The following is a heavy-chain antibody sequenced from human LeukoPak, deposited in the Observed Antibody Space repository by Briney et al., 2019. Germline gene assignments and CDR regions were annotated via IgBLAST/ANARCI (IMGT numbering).Heavy chain of an antibody. V-gene: IGHV3-74*01. Sequence: PGGSLRLSCAASGFTFSSSWMHWVRQAPGKGPTWVSRINSDGSVTNYVDSVKGRFTISRDNAKNTVYLQMNSLRAEDTAVYYCVKWDWGGGQGTLVTVSS. CDR3: VKWDWG. D-gene: IGHD1-26*01. CDR2: INSDGSVT. CDR1: GFTFSSSW. J-gene: IGHJ4*02.